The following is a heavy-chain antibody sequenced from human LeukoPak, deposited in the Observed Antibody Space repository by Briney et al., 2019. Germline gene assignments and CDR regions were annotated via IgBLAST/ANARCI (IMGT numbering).Heavy chain of an antibody. J-gene: IGHJ6*02. CDR1: GYTLTELS. CDR2: FDPEDGER. V-gene: IGHV1-24*01. Sequence: GASVKVSCKVSGYTLTELSIHWVRQAPGKGPEWMGGFDPEDGERIYAQKFQGRVIMTEDTSRDTAYMELSSLRSDDAAVYYCATDGLAYDYVWGFMDVWGQGTTVTVSS. D-gene: IGHD3-16*01. CDR3: ATDGLAYDYVWGFMDV.